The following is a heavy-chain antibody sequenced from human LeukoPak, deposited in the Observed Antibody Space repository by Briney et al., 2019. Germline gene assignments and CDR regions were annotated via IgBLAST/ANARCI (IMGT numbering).Heavy chain of an antibody. CDR3: ARDHSSGWYGLTGYYYYMDV. Sequence: PGGSLRLSCAASGFTFSSYSMNWVRQAPGKGLEWVSSISSSSSYIYYADSVKGRFTISRDNAKNSLYLQMNSLRAEDTAVYYCARDHSSGWYGLTGYYYYMDVWGKGTTVTVSS. J-gene: IGHJ6*03. D-gene: IGHD6-19*01. V-gene: IGHV3-21*01. CDR2: ISSSSSYI. CDR1: GFTFSSYS.